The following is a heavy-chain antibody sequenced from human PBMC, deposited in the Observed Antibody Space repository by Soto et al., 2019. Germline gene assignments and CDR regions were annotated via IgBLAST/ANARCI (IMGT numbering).Heavy chain of an antibody. D-gene: IGHD1-26*01. CDR2: IYASGSP. J-gene: IGHJ4*02. Sequence: SETLSLTCTISGGSISVYYWSWVRQPPGHELEWIGYIYASGSPYYNPSLRSRVTLSADTSKNQISLKLTSPTAADTAVFYCARGVGSSPPRYWGRGTLVTVSS. CDR1: GGSISVYY. CDR3: ARGVGSSPPRY. V-gene: IGHV4-59*01.